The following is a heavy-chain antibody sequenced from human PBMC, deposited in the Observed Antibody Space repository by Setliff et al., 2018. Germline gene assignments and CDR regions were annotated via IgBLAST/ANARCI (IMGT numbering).Heavy chain of an antibody. CDR3: VNARMVTTWGRAY. Sequence: GGSLRLSCSASGFTFSSYAMTWVRQAPGKGLEWVSSISGSGRTTYYAASVKGRLTISRDNSSNTLFLQMNSLRADDTAVYFCVNARMVTTWGRAYWGQGTLVTVSS. D-gene: IGHD4-17*01. J-gene: IGHJ4*02. CDR2: ISGSGRTT. V-gene: IGHV3-23*01. CDR1: GFTFSSYA.